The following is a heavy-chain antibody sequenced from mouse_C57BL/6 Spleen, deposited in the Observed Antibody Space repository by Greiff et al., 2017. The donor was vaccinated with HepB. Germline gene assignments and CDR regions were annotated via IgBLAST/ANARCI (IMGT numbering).Heavy chain of an antibody. CDR2: INPYNGGT. D-gene: IGHD1-1*01. Sequence: EVQLQQSGPVLVKPGASVKMSCKASGYTFTDYYMNWVKQSHGKSLEWIGVINPYNGGTSYNQKFKGKATLTVDKSSSTAYMELNSLTSEDSAVYYCAREYYYGGSRFAYWGQGTLVTVSA. CDR3: AREYYYGGSRFAY. CDR1: GYTFTDYY. J-gene: IGHJ3*01. V-gene: IGHV1-19*01.